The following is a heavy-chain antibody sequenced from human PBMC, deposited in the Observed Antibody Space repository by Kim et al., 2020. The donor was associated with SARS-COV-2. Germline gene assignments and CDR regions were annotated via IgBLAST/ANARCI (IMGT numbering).Heavy chain of an antibody. Sequence: GGSLRLSCAVSGFTLSSCAMSWVRQAPGKGLEWVSAINSGGVTYYADSVKGRSTISRDISKNTLYLQLNSLRADDTALYYRAKRGTGITWNPTQDCGQGT. D-gene: IGHD1-1*01. CDR1: GFTLSSCA. CDR2: INSGGVT. CDR3: AKRGTGITWNPTQD. J-gene: IGHJ4*02. V-gene: IGHV3-23*01.